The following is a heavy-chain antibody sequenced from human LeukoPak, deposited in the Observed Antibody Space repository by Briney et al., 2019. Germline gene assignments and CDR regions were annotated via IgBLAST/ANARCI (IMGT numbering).Heavy chain of an antibody. CDR1: GYTFTSYD. Sequence: ASVKVSCKASGYTFTSYDINWVRQATGQGLEWMGWMNPNSGNTGYAQKFQGRVTITRNTSISTAYMELSSLRSEDTAVYYCARGSSSSLHYYYYMDVWGKGTTVTVSS. D-gene: IGHD6-13*01. CDR2: MNPNSGNT. J-gene: IGHJ6*03. CDR3: ARGSSSSLHYYYYMDV. V-gene: IGHV1-8*03.